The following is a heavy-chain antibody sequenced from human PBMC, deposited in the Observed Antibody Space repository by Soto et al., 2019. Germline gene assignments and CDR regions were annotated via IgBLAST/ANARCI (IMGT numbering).Heavy chain of an antibody. V-gene: IGHV3-30*18. D-gene: IGHD5-12*01. J-gene: IGHJ4*02. CDR3: AKGTWAQGGYDYFDY. CDR1: GFTFSSYG. Sequence: PGGSLRLSCAASGFTFSSYGMHWVRQAPGKGLEWVAVISYDGSNKYYADSVKGRFTISRDNSKNTLYLQMNSLRAEDTAVYYCAKGTWAQGGYDYFDYWGQGTLVTVSS. CDR2: ISYDGSNK.